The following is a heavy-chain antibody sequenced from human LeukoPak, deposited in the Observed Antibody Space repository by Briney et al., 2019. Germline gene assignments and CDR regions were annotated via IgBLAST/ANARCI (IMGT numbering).Heavy chain of an antibody. V-gene: IGHV1-2*02. CDR2: IVPDSGGA. CDR3: STEDKYCSGGNCGKY. J-gene: IGHJ4*02. D-gene: IGHD2-15*01. Sequence: ASVKVSCKTSGYTFSDYYVHWVRQVPGQGLEWMGYIVPDSGGADFDQRFQGRVTLTRNKSIRTIYMELTSLRYDDTAVYYCSTEDKYCSGGNCGKYWGQGTLVTVS. CDR1: GYTFSDYY.